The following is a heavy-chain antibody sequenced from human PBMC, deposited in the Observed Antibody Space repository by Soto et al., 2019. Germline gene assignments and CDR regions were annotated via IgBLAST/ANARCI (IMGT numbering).Heavy chain of an antibody. J-gene: IGHJ4*02. CDR1: GYRFTTYR. CDR3: ARVRFGDPFDF. Sequence: ASVKVSRKVCGYRFTTYRTNWVGQAPGQGLEWVGLFNPDNQNTNYAQKFQDRVSLTTDSSTNTAYMELRDLRSDDTAVYYCARVRFGDPFDFWGQGSLVTVSS. CDR2: FNPDNQNT. D-gene: IGHD3-16*01. V-gene: IGHV1-18*01.